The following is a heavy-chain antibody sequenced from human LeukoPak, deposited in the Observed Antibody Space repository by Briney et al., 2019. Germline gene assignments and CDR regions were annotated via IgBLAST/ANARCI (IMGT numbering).Heavy chain of an antibody. CDR1: GGSISSYY. CDR3: ARTLHSSGYYDYWYFDL. D-gene: IGHD3-22*01. CDR2: IYYSGST. Sequence: PSETLSLTCTVSGGSISSYYWSWIRQPPGKGLEWIGYIYYSGSTNYNPSLKSRVTISVDTSKNQFSLKLSSVTAADTAVYYCARTLHSSGYYDYWYFDLWGRGTLVTVSS. V-gene: IGHV4-59*08. J-gene: IGHJ2*01.